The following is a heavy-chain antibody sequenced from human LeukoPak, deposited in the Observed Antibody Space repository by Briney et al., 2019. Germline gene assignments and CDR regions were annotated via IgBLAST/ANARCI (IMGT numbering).Heavy chain of an antibody. D-gene: IGHD3-22*01. CDR1: GGSISSGSYY. J-gene: IGHJ5*02. CDR2: IYTSGST. CDR3: ARGPGAMIFLRS. Sequence: SQTLSLTCTVSGGSISSGSYYWSWIRQPAGKGLEWIGRIYTSGSTNYNPSLKSRVTISVDTSKNQFSLTLSSVTAADTAVYYCARGPGAMIFLRSWGQGTLVTVSS. V-gene: IGHV4-61*02.